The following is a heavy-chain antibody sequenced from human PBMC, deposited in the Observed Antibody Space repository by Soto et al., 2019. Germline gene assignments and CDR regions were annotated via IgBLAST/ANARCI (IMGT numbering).Heavy chain of an antibody. J-gene: IGHJ3*02. CDR2: IYWDDDK. D-gene: IGHD1-1*01. Sequence: QITLKESGPTLVKPTQTLTLTCTFSGFSLSTSGVGVGWIRQPPGKALEWLALIYWDDDKRYSPSLKSRLTITKDTPKNQVVLRMTNMDPVDTATYCCAHRPERVAFDIWCQGTMVTVSS. CDR1: GFSLSTSGVG. CDR3: AHRPERVAFDI. V-gene: IGHV2-5*02.